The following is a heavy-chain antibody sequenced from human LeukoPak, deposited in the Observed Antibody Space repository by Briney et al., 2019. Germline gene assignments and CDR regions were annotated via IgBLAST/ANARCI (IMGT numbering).Heavy chain of an antibody. J-gene: IGHJ4*02. CDR2: ISSSGSTI. CDR1: GFTFSSYE. CDR3: ARDLRGSYYN. Sequence: GGSLRLSCAASGFTFSSYEMNWVRQAPGKGLEWVSYISSSGSTIYYADSVKGRFTISRDNAKNSLYLQMNSLRAEDTAAYYCARDLRGSYYNWGQGTLVTVSS. D-gene: IGHD1-26*01. V-gene: IGHV3-48*03.